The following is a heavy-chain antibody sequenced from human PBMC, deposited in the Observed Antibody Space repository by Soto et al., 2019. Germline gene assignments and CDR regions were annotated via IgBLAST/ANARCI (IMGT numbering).Heavy chain of an antibody. CDR3: AGSGHYHNSGMDV. D-gene: IGHD3-22*01. CDR2: IYHSGST. Sequence: QLQLQESGSGLVKPSQTLSLTCAVSGGSISSGGYSWSWIRQPPGKGLEWIGYIYHSGSTYYNPSLKSRVTISVDRSKNQFSLKLSSVTAADTAVYYCAGSGHYHNSGMDVWGQGTTVTVSS. J-gene: IGHJ6*02. CDR1: GGSISSGGYS. V-gene: IGHV4-30-2*01.